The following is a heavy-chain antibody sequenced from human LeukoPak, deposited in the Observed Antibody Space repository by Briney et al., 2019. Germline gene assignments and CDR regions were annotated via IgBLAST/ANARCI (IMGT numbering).Heavy chain of an antibody. J-gene: IGHJ4*02. D-gene: IGHD6-13*01. CDR2: IFYSGST. V-gene: IGHV4-59*01. CDR3: ARERGILYYFDY. Sequence: KASETLSLTCTVSGGSINGYYWSWIRQPPGKGLEWIGYIFYSGSTNYNPSLRSRVTISINTSKNQFSLRLTSVTAADTAVYYCARERGILYYFDYWGQGTLVTVSS. CDR1: GGSINGYY.